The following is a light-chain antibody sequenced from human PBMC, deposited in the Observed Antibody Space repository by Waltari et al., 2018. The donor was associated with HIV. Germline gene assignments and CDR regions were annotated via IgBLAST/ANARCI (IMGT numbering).Light chain of an antibody. CDR3: AVRDDRLNGVL. Sequence: QSVLTQPPSVSGTPGQTVTISCSGRSSNIGSNLVNWYQQLPGTAPKLLIYSNNQRSSGVPDRFSGSKSGTSASLAISGLQSDDETDYYCAVRDDRLNGVLFGGGTRLTVL. J-gene: IGLJ2*01. V-gene: IGLV1-44*01. CDR1: SSNIGSNL. CDR2: SNN.